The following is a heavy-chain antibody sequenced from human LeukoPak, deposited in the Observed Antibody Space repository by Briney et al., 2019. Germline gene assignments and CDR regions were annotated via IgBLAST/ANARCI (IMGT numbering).Heavy chain of an antibody. CDR1: GGTFSSYA. V-gene: IGHV1-69*04. CDR3: ARSLKSVVEAALSTRVLGY. J-gene: IGHJ4*02. CDR2: IIPILGIA. D-gene: IGHD2-15*01. Sequence: ASVKVSCKASGGTFSSYAISWVRQAPGQGLEWMGRIIPILGIANYAQKFQGRVTITADKSTSTAYMELSSLRSEDTAVYYCARSLKSVVEAALSTRVLGYWGQGTLVTVSS.